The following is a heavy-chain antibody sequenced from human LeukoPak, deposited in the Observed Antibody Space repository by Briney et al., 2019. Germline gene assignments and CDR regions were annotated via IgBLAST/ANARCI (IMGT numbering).Heavy chain of an antibody. J-gene: IGHJ4*02. Sequence: GASVKVSCKASGYSLISYGISWVRQAPGQGLDWMGWISVYNGNIHYAQKFQGRVTVTTDTSTNTAYMELRSLRSDDTAVYYCARAINYGSGSYYLFDYWGQGTLVTVSS. D-gene: IGHD3-10*01. CDR2: ISVYNGNI. V-gene: IGHV1-18*01. CDR1: GYSLISYG. CDR3: ARAINYGSGSYYLFDY.